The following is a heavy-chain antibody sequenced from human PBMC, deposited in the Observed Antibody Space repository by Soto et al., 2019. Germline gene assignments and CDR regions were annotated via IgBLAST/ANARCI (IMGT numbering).Heavy chain of an antibody. CDR3: ASVSSGYV. Sequence: PSETLSLTCAVYGGSFSGYYWSWIRQPPGKGLEWIGEINHSGSTNYNPSLKSRVTISVDTSKNQFSLKLSSVTAADTAVYYCASVSSGYVWGQGTLVTVSS. V-gene: IGHV4-34*01. D-gene: IGHD3-22*01. CDR2: INHSGST. CDR1: GGSFSGYY. J-gene: IGHJ4*02.